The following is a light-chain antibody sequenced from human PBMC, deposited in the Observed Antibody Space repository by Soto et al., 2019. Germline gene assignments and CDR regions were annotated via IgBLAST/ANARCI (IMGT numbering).Light chain of an antibody. CDR3: QQYKNYSPLT. J-gene: IGKJ4*01. V-gene: IGKV3-11*01. CDR1: QSVSNY. CDR2: EAS. Sequence: EIVLTQSPATLSMSPGERATLSCRASQSVSNYLAWYQQKPGQAPRLLIYEASNRASGIPARFSGRGSGTDFTLTISSLEPEEFATYYCQQYKNYSPLTFGGGTKVEIK.